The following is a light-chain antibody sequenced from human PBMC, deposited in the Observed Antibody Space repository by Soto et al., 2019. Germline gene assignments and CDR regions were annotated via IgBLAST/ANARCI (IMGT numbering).Light chain of an antibody. CDR1: QSISSY. CDR2: AAS. V-gene: IGKV1-39*01. Sequence: DIPMTQSPSSLSASVGDRVTISCRASQSISSYLNWYQQKPGKAPKLLIYAASSLQGGLPSRFSGSGSETDFTLTISSLQPEDFATYYCQQSDNTPLTFGGGTKVEIK. J-gene: IGKJ4*01. CDR3: QQSDNTPLT.